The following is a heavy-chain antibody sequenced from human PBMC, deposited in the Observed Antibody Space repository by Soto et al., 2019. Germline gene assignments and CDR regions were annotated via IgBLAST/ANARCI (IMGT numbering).Heavy chain of an antibody. Sequence: QVQLVQSGAEVKKPGSSVKVSCKASGGTFSSYAISWVRQAPGQGLEWMGGIIPIFGTANYAQKFQGRVTITADQYTSTAYMELSSLRSEDTAVYYCASPTREWLPPARDYYYGMDVWGQGTTVTVSS. CDR1: GGTFSSYA. CDR3: ASPTREWLPPARDYYYGMDV. V-gene: IGHV1-69*01. J-gene: IGHJ6*02. D-gene: IGHD3-3*01. CDR2: IIPIFGTA.